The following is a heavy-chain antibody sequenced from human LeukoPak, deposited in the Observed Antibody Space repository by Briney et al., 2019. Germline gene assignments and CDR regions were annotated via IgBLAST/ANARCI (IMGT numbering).Heavy chain of an antibody. CDR3: ARGRTVVRGVNDLGY. D-gene: IGHD3-10*01. CDR1: GYTFTRYD. CDR2: MNPNSGNT. J-gene: IGHJ4*02. V-gene: IGHV1-8*03. Sequence: ASVKVSCKASGYTFTRYDINWVRQATGQGLEWMGWMNPNSGNTGYAQKFQGRVTITRNTSISTAYMELSSLRSEDTAVYYCARGRTVVRGVNDLGYWGQGTLVTVSS.